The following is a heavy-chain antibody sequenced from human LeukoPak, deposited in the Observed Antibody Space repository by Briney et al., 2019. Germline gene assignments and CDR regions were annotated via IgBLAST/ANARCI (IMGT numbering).Heavy chain of an antibody. V-gene: IGHV4-59*08. CDR1: GGSFSGYY. CDR2: IYYIGTP. J-gene: IGHJ4*02. Sequence: SETLSLTCAVYGGSFSGYYWSWIRQPPGKGLEWIGYIYYIGTPNYNPTLKSRVTMSVDTSKNQFSLKLSSVTAADTAVYYCARHGGSYDFDFWGQGTLVTVSS. D-gene: IGHD1-26*01. CDR3: ARHGGSYDFDF.